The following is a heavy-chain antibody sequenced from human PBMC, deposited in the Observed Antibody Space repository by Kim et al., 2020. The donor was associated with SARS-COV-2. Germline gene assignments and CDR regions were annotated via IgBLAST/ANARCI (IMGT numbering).Heavy chain of an antibody. CDR3: ARRRPAAKPHYFDY. J-gene: IGHJ4*02. Sequence: NPSLNSRIAKPEDTSKKQFSLWLSAVTAADTAIYYCARRRPAAKPHYFDYWGQGVLVTVSS. D-gene: IGHD6-25*01. V-gene: IGHV4-39*01.